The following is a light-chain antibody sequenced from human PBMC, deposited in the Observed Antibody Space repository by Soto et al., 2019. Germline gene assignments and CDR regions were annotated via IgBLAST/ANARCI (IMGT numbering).Light chain of an antibody. V-gene: IGKV3-15*01. CDR1: QSLGGN. J-gene: IGKJ1*01. CDR2: CAS. CDR3: QQYNNWPPWT. Sequence: EIVMTQSPATLAVSPGDTATLSCRASQSLGGNLAWYQQKPGQAPRLLIFCASSRATGVPARFSASGSGTEFTLTISGLQSEDFAVYYCQQYNNWPPWTFGPGTRVEIK.